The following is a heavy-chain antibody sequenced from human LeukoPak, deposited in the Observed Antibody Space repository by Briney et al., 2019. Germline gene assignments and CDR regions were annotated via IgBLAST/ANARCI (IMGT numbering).Heavy chain of an antibody. J-gene: IGHJ3*02. D-gene: IGHD3-10*01. CDR2: IIPIFGTA. CDR1: GYTFTTYG. V-gene: IGHV1-69*06. CDR3: AYGELVTSDAFDI. Sequence: SVKVSCKASGYTFTTYGLSWVRQAPGQGLEWMGGIIPIFGTANYAQKFQGRVTITADKSTSTAYMELSSLRSEDTAVYYCAYGELVTSDAFDIWGQGTMVTVSS.